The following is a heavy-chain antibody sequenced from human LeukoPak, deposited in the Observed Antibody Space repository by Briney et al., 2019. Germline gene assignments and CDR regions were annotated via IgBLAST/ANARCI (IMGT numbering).Heavy chain of an antibody. CDR1: GESFSGYY. CDR3: ARSLSPYYDVTSAYWVWGY. J-gene: IGHJ4*02. V-gene: IGHV4-34*01. Sequence: SETLSLTRGVSGESFSGYYWSWLSQPPRKGLEWIGEINQSGDTNYNPSFETRVNMSVDASKKQFSLELKSLTAADGAVYYCARSLSPYYDVTSAYWVWGYWGQGTLVIISS. CDR2: INQSGDT. D-gene: IGHD3-3*01.